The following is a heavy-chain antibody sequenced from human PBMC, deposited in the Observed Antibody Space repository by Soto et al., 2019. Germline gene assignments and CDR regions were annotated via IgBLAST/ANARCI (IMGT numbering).Heavy chain of an antibody. CDR3: AKDDEDYYASSGYYPVDY. V-gene: IGHV3-23*01. D-gene: IGHD3-22*01. CDR1: GFTFSSYA. J-gene: IGHJ4*02. Sequence: PGGSLRLSCAASGFTFSSYAMSWVRQAPGKGLEWVSAISGSGGSTYYADSVKGRFTISRDNSKNTLYLQMNSLRAEDTAVYYCAKDDEDYYASSGYYPVDYWGQGTLVTVSS. CDR2: ISGSGGST.